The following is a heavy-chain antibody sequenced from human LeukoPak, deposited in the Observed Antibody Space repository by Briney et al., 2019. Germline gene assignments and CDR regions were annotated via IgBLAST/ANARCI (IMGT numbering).Heavy chain of an antibody. V-gene: IGHV6-1*01. CDR2: TYYRSKWYN. CDR1: GDSVSSNSAA. CDR3: ARGAWTMVRGVIKGLDY. Sequence: SQTLSLTCAISGDSVSSNSAAWNWIRQSPSRGLEWLGRTYYRSKWYNDYAVPVKSRITINPDTSKNQFSLQLNSVTPEDTAVYYCARGAWTMVRGVIKGLDYWGQGTLVTVSS. D-gene: IGHD3-10*01. J-gene: IGHJ4*02.